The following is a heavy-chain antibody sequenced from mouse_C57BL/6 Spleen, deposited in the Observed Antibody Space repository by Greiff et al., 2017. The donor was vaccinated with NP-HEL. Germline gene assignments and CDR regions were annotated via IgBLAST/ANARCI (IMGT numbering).Heavy chain of an antibody. CDR1: GFTFSSYA. J-gene: IGHJ2*01. Sequence: EVKLMESGGGLVKPGGSLKLSCAASGFTFSSYAMSWVRQTPEKRLEWVATISDGGSYTYYPDNVKGRFTISRDNAKNNLYLQMSHLKSEDTAMYYCAREGYYGSNYFDYWGQGTTLTVSS. CDR2: ISDGGSYT. D-gene: IGHD1-1*01. CDR3: AREGYYGSNYFDY. V-gene: IGHV5-4*01.